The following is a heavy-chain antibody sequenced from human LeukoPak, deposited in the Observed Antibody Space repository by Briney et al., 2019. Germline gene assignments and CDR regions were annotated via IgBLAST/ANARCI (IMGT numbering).Heavy chain of an antibody. CDR3: VKDRGQGYYFDY. J-gene: IGHJ4*02. D-gene: IGHD3-10*01. V-gene: IGHV3-64D*06. CDR1: GFSFSTFA. Sequence: GSLRLSCSASGFSFSTFAMHWVRQAPGKGLEYVSTISGDGGSTYYADSVKGRFTISRDNSRNTLFLQMSSLRAEDTAVYYCVKDRGQGYYFDYWGQGTLVTVSS. CDR2: ISGDGGST.